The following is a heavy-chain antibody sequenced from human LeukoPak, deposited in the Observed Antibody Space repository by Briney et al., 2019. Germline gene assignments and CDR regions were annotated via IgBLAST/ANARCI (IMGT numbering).Heavy chain of an antibody. J-gene: IGHJ4*02. CDR3: AIELDAAQTVDY. CDR1: GSTFAKYW. Sequence: GGSLRLSCAASGSTFAKYWMKWVRQAPGKGLVWVSRLNTDGSLATYADSVKGQFTISRDNAKNTLYLQMNSLRVDDTAVYYCAIELDAAQTVDYWGQGTLVTVSS. D-gene: IGHD1-14*01. V-gene: IGHV3-74*01. CDR2: LNTDGSLA.